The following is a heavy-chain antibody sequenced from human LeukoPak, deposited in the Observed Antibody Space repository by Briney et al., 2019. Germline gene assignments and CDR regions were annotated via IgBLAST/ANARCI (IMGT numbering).Heavy chain of an antibody. CDR1: GFTFSSYS. CDR2: ISSSSSTI. J-gene: IGHJ2*01. Sequence: PGGSLRLSCAAFGFTFSSYSMNWVRQAPGKGLEWVSYISSSSSTIYYADSVKGRFTISRDNAKNSLYLQMNSLRAEDTAVYYCARVRITMIRQSFYWYFDLWGRGTLVTVSS. V-gene: IGHV3-48*01. D-gene: IGHD3-10*01. CDR3: ARVRITMIRQSFYWYFDL.